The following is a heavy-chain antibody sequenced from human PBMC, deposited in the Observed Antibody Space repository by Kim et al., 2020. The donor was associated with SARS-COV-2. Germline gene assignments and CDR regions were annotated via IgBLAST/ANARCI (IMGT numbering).Heavy chain of an antibody. CDR2: LSGSTTNT. CDR1: GFTFSNYA. CDR3: ARCSVRGCYHRNIDC. V-gene: IGHV3-23*01. D-gene: IGHD3-3*01. Sequence: GGSLRLSCSASGFTFSNYAMTWLRQAPGKGLEWVSTLSGSTTNTYYADSVKGRFTISRDISNNTLSLQMNSLRAEDTAIYYCARCSVRGCYHRNIDCWGQ. J-gene: IGHJ4*02.